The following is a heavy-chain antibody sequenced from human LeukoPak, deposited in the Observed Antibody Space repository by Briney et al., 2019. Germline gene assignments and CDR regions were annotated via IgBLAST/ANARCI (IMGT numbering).Heavy chain of an antibody. V-gene: IGHV4-59*13. Sequence: SETLSLTCTVSGGSISSYYWIWMRQPPGKGLEWIGYIYDSESTNYNPSLKRRVTIPVHTYKNQFSLKLTSVTAADTAVYYCARDRRKFALVPSAKADYYYYMDVWGKGTTVTVSS. J-gene: IGHJ6*03. CDR2: IYDSEST. CDR3: ARDRRKFALVPSAKADYYYYMDV. CDR1: GGSISSYY. D-gene: IGHD2-2*01.